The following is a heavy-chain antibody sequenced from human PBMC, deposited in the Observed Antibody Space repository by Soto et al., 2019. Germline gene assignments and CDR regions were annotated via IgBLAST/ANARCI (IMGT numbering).Heavy chain of an antibody. J-gene: IGHJ4*02. V-gene: IGHV4-31*03. CDR3: ARDKDLQPTVWGY. CDR2: IYYSGAT. CDR1: CDSMGTGGHY. Sequence: SETLSLTCTVSCDSMGTGGHYYNWIRQVPGKGLEWIGYIYYSGATHYSPSLRARATISRDTSKNQFSLTLISVTAADTALYYCARDKDLQPTVWGYWGQGIQVTSPQ. D-gene: IGHD7-27*01.